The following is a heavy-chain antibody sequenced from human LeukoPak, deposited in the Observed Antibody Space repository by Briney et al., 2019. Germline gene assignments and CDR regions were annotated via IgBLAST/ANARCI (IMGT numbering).Heavy chain of an antibody. V-gene: IGHV3-48*03. CDR3: ARGVFYSSDYSNWFDP. Sequence: GGSLRLSCAASGFTFSSYDMNWVRQAPGKGLEWVSYISSSASTIYYADSVKGRFTISRDNAKNSLYLQMNSLRAEDTAVYYCARGVFYSSDYSNWFDPWGQGTLVTGSS. CDR1: GFTFSSYD. J-gene: IGHJ5*02. D-gene: IGHD6-19*01. CDR2: ISSSASTI.